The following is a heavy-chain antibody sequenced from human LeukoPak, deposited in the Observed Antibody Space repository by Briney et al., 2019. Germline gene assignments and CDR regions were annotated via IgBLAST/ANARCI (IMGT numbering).Heavy chain of an antibody. CDR1: GGSFSGYY. J-gene: IGHJ4*02. Sequence: SETLSLTCGVDGGSFSGYYWNWIRQPPGKGLEWIGEINHSGSTNYNPSLKRRVTISVDTSQNQFSVRLNSVTAADTAVYYCARGRYLTTGGGAAAGFLDYWGQGTLVTVSS. CDR3: ARGRYLTTGGGAAAGFLDY. D-gene: IGHD6-13*01. CDR2: INHSGST. V-gene: IGHV4-34*01.